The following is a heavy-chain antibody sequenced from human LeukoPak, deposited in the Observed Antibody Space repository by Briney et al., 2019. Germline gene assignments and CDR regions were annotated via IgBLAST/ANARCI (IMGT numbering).Heavy chain of an antibody. D-gene: IGHD3-22*01. V-gene: IGHV4-59*01. CDR3: ARDAYYDSSGYCNDTFDI. CDR1: GASISSSY. CDR2: ISDSGDT. J-gene: IGHJ3*02. Sequence: PSETLSLTCTVSGASISSSYWSWIRQPPGKGLEWIGHISDSGDTDYNPSLKSRITISVDTPKKQFSLRLRSVTAADTALYYCARDAYYDSSGYCNDTFDIWGQGTMVTVSS.